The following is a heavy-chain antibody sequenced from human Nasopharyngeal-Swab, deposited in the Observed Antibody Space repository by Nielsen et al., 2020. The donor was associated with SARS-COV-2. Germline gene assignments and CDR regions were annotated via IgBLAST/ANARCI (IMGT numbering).Heavy chain of an antibody. V-gene: IGHV1-8*01. CDR3: ASARQTRYYYDSSGSNFDY. J-gene: IGHJ4*02. Sequence: ASVKVSCKASGYTFTSYDINWVRQATGQGLEGMGWMNPNSGNTGYAQKFQGRVTMTRNTSISTAYMELSSLRSEDTAVYYCASARQTRYYYDSSGSNFDYWGQGTLVTVSS. CDR1: GYTFTSYD. D-gene: IGHD3-22*01. CDR2: MNPNSGNT.